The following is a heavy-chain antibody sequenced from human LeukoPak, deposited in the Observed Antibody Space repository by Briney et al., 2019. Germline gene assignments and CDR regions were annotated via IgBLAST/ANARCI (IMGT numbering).Heavy chain of an antibody. D-gene: IGHD4-23*01. CDR2: IYYSGST. J-gene: IGHJ4*02. V-gene: IGHV4-61*05. CDR3: ASHYGGNSPFDY. Sequence: SETLSLTCTVSGGSISSSSYYWGWIRQPPGKGLEWIGYIYYSGSTNYNPSLKSRVTISVDTSKNQFSLKLSSVTAADTAVYYCASHYGGNSPFDYWGQGTLVTVSS. CDR1: GGSISSSSYY.